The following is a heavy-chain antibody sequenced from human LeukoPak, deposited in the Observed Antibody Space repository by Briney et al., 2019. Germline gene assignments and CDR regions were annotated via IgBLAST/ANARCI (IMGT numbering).Heavy chain of an antibody. Sequence: SETLSLTCTVSGGSISSPTYYCAWIRQPPGKGLEWIRTIHYSGSTYDNPSLKSRFTISVDTSKTQFFLKLSSVTAADTAVYYCARLGCYHDPPDYWGQGTLVTVSS. CDR3: ARLGCYHDPPDY. CDR2: IHYSGST. CDR1: GGSISSPTYY. D-gene: IGHD3-16*02. V-gene: IGHV4-39*01. J-gene: IGHJ4*02.